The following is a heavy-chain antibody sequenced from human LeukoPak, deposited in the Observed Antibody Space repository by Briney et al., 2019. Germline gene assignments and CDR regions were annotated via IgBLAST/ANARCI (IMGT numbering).Heavy chain of an antibody. CDR3: ARGVPHASWSGPHYSDY. Sequence: SETLSLTCTVSGGSIRSSYYYWGWIRQPPGKGLEWIGSIYDSGSTYYNPSLKSRVTISVDTSKNQFSLKLNSVTAADTAVYYCARGVPHASWSGPHYSDYWGQGTLVTVSS. V-gene: IGHV4-39*01. D-gene: IGHD3-3*01. J-gene: IGHJ4*02. CDR1: GGSIRSSYYY. CDR2: IYDSGST.